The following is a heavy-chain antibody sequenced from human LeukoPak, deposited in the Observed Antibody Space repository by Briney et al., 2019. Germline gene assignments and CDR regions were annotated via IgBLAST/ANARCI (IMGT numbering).Heavy chain of an antibody. V-gene: IGHV3-7*01. CDR3: ARLRYMDV. CDR1: GFTFSSYW. CDR2: IQQDGSEK. J-gene: IGHJ6*03. Sequence: GGSLRLSCAASGFTFSSYWMTWVRQAPGKGLEWVANIQQDGSEKDYVGSVKGRFTISRDNAKNSLYLQMNSLRAEDAAVYYCARLRYMDVWGKGTTVTVSS.